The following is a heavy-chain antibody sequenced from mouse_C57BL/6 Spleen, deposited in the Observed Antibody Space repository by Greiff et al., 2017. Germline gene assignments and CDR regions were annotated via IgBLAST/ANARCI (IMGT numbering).Heavy chain of an antibody. Sequence: VQLQQSGPVLVKPGASVKMSCKASGYTFTDYYMNWVKQSHGKSLEWIGVINPYNGGTSYNQKFKGKATLTVDKSSSTAYMELNSLTSEDSAVYYCARRAYDYDGYAMDYWGQGTSVTVSS. CDR3: ARRAYDYDGYAMDY. V-gene: IGHV1-19*01. D-gene: IGHD2-4*01. CDR1: GYTFTDYY. J-gene: IGHJ4*01. CDR2: INPYNGGT.